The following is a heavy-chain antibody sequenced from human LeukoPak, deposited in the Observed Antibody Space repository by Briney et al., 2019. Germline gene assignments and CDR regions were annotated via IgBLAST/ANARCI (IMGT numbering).Heavy chain of an antibody. CDR2: IYHSGST. CDR1: GYSISSGYY. D-gene: IGHD3-16*01. Sequence: SETLSLTCTVSGYSISSGYYWGWIRQPPGKGLEWIGSIYHSGSTYYNPSLKSRVTISVDTSKNQFSLKLSSVTAADTAVYYCARSIPTLGGYYFDYWGQGTLVTVSS. J-gene: IGHJ4*02. V-gene: IGHV4-38-2*02. CDR3: ARSIPTLGGYYFDY.